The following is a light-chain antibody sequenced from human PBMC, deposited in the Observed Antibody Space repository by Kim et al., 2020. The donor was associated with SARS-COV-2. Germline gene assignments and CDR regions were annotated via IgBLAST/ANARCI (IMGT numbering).Light chain of an antibody. V-gene: IGLV3-21*04. Sequence: SSELTQPPSVSVAPGKTARVSCGGNSIGSKSVHWYQQKSGQASVLVISYDSDRPSGIPERFSGSNSGNTATLTISRVEAGDEADYYCQVWDSSSDHRVVFGGGTQLTVL. CDR3: QVWDSSSDHRVV. J-gene: IGLJ2*01. CDR2: YDS. CDR1: SIGSKS.